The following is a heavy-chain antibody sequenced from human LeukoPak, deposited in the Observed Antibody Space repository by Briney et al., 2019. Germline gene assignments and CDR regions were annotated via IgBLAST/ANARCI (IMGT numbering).Heavy chain of an antibody. CDR2: IYTSGST. V-gene: IGHV4-61*02. CDR1: GGSISSGTYY. D-gene: IGHD3-22*01. J-gene: IGHJ3*02. Sequence: PSETLSLTCTVSGGSISSGTYYWSWIRQPAGKGLEWIGRIYTSGSTNYNSSLKSRVTISVDTSKNQFSLKLSSVTAADTAVYYCASLAPYYYDSSGYYYGSSGAFDIWGQGTMVTVSS. CDR3: ASLAPYYYDSSGYYYGSSGAFDI.